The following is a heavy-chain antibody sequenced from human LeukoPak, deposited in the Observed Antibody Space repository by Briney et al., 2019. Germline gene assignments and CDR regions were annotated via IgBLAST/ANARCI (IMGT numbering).Heavy chain of an antibody. CDR3: ARVRDGYNYFDY. J-gene: IGHJ4*02. D-gene: IGHD5-24*01. V-gene: IGHV1-8*03. CDR2: MNPNSGNT. Sequence: ASVKVSCKASGYTFTSYDINWVRQATGQGLEWMGWMNPNSGNTGYAQKFQGRVTITRNTSISTAYMELSSLRSEDTAVYYCARVRDGYNYFDYWGQGTLVTVSS. CDR1: GYTFTSYD.